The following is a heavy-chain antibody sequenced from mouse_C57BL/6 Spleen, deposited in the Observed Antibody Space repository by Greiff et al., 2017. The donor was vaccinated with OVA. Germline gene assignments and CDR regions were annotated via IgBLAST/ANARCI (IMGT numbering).Heavy chain of an antibody. CDR1: GYSITSGYY. J-gene: IGHJ4*01. CDR2: ISYDGSN. D-gene: IGHD1-1*01. CDR3: ARDPGLYGSSYYAMDY. V-gene: IGHV3-6*01. Sequence: ESGPGLVKPSQSLSLTCSVTGYSITSGYYWNWIRQFPGNKLEWMGYISYDGSNNYNPSLKNRISITRDTSKNQFFLKLNSVTTEDTATYYCARDPGLYGSSYYAMDYWGQGTSVTVSS.